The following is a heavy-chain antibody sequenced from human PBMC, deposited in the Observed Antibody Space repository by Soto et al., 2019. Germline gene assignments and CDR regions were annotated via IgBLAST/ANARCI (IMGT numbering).Heavy chain of an antibody. D-gene: IGHD3-22*01. J-gene: IGHJ4*02. CDR1: GYTFTTYG. CDR3: ARDHYYDSSGYYFDC. Sequence: QVQLVQSGAEVKKPGASVKVSCKASGYTFTTYGISWVRQAPGQGLEWMGWISPYNGNINYAQKVQGRVTMTTDTSTSTAYMELRSLRSDYPAVYYCARDHYYDSSGYYFDCWGQGTLVTVSS. CDR2: ISPYNGNI. V-gene: IGHV1-18*01.